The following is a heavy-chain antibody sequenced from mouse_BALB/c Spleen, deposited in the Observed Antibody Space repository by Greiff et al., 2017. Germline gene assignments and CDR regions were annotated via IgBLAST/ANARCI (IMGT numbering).Heavy chain of an antibody. Sequence: DVQLQESGPGLVKPSQSLSLTCTVTGYSITSDYAWNWIRQFPGNKLEWMGYISYSGSTSYNPSLKSRISITRDTSKNQFFLQLNSVTTEDTATYYCARSTDYDPFWFAYWGQGTLVTVSA. J-gene: IGHJ3*01. CDR3: ARSTDYDPFWFAY. D-gene: IGHD2-4*01. CDR1: GYSITSDYA. V-gene: IGHV3-2*02. CDR2: ISYSGST.